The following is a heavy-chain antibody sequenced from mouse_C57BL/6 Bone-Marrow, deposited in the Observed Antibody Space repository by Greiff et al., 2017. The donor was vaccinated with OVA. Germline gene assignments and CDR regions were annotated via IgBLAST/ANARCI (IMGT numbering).Heavy chain of an antibody. V-gene: IGHV5-12*01. CDR1: GFTFSDYY. CDR2: ISNGGGST. J-gene: IGHJ1*03. Sequence: EVQRVESGGGLVQPGGSLKLSCAASGFTFSDYYMYWVRQTPEKRLEWVAYISNGGGSTYYPDTVKGRFTISRDNAKNTLYLQMSRLKSEDTAMYYCARYGYDWYFDVWGTGTTVTVSS. D-gene: IGHD2-2*01. CDR3: ARYGYDWYFDV.